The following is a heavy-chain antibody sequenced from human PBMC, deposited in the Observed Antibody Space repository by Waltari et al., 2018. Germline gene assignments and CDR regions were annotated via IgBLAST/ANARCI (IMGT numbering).Heavy chain of an antibody. V-gene: IGHV3-23*04. CDR2: ISGSGGST. Sequence: EVQLVESGGGLVQPGGSLRLSCAASGFTFSSYAMSWVRQAPGKGLEWVSAISGSGGSTYYADSVKGRFTISRDNSKNTLYLQMNSLRAEDTAVYYCAKDGPDCSSTSCYGDYWGQGTLVTVSS. CDR1: GFTFSSYA. D-gene: IGHD2-2*01. CDR3: AKDGPDCSSTSCYGDY. J-gene: IGHJ4*02.